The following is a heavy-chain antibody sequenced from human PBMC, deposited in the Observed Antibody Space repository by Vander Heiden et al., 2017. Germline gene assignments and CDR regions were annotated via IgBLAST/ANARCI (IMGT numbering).Heavy chain of an antibody. CDR3: ARVAYCGGDCYSNYYYGMDV. D-gene: IGHD2-21*02. Sequence: PGKGLEWMGIIYPGDSDTRYSPSFQGQVTISADKSISTAHLQWSSLKASDTAMYYCARVAYCGGDCYSNYYYGMDVWGQGTTVTVSS. J-gene: IGHJ6*02. CDR2: IYPGDSDT. V-gene: IGHV5-51*01.